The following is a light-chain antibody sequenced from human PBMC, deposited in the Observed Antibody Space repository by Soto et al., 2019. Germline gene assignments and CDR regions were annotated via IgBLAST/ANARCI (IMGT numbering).Light chain of an antibody. V-gene: IGLV2-14*01. CDR1: SSDVGGYNY. CDR3: SSYTTRSTLVL. CDR2: DVS. Sequence: QSALTQPASVSGSPGQSITISCTGTSSDVGGYNYVSWFQQHPGKAPKLIIYDVSNRPSGVSNRFSGSKSGNTASLTISGLQAEDEADYYCSSYTTRSTLVLFGGGTKLTVL. J-gene: IGLJ3*02.